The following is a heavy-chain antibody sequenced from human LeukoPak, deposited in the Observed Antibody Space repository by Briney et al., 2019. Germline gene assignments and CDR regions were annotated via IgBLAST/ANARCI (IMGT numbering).Heavy chain of an antibody. CDR1: GGSFSGYY. Sequence: SETLSLTCAVYGGSFSGYYWSWIRQPPGKGLEWIGEINHSGSTNYNPSLKSRVTISVDTSKSQFSLKLSSVTAADTAVYYCARVRYSSGWSDYWGQGTLVTVSS. D-gene: IGHD6-19*01. CDR3: ARVRYSSGWSDY. CDR2: INHSGST. V-gene: IGHV4-34*01. J-gene: IGHJ4*02.